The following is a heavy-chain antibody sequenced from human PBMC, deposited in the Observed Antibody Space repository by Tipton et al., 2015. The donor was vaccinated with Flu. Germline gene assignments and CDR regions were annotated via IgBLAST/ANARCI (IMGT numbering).Heavy chain of an antibody. J-gene: IGHJ6*02. Sequence: SLRLSCAASGFTVSSNYMSWVRQAPGKGLEWVSVIYSGGSTYYADPVKGRFTISRDNSKNTLYLQMNSLRAEDTAVYYCARVQGGYYDSSGYYLGYYYYGMDVWGQGTTVTVSS. D-gene: IGHD3-22*01. CDR2: IYSGGST. CDR1: GFTVSSNY. V-gene: IGHV3-53*01. CDR3: ARVQGGYYDSSGYYLGYYYYGMDV.